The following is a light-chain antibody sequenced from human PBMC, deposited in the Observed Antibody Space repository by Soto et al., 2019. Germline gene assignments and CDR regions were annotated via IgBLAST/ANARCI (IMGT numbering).Light chain of an antibody. CDR3: QPSANSPRALT. CDR1: QSVSSSN. J-gene: IGKJ4*01. CDR2: GAS. Sequence: EIVLTQSPGTLSLSPGERATLSCRASQSVSSSNLAWYQQKPGQAPRLLIYGASSRATGISDRFSGSGSGTDFTLTIRRLEPEDFAVYYCQPSANSPRALTFGGGTKLEVK. V-gene: IGKV3-20*01.